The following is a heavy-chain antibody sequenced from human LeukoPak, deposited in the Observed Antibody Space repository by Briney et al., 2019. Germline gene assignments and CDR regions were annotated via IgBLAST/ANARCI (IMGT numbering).Heavy chain of an antibody. Sequence: GGSLRLSCAAFGFTFNTYSMIWVRQAPGKGLEWVSSISSSGTYKYYADSVKGRVTISRDNAKNSLYLQMNSLRAEDTAVYYCAKGKASVAGATNDYWGQGTLVTVSS. CDR1: GFTFNTYS. CDR3: AKGKASVAGATNDY. V-gene: IGHV3-21*01. J-gene: IGHJ4*02. CDR2: ISSSGTYK. D-gene: IGHD6-19*01.